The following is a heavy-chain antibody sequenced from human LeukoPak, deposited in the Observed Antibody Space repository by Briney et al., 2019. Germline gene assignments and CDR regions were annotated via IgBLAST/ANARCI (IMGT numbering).Heavy chain of an antibody. Sequence: GGSLRLPCAASGFTFSNYWMSWVRQAPGTGLEWVANIKQDGSEKSYVDSVKGRFTISRDNAKNSLYLQMNSLRAEDTAVYYCTRGRAGIGYWGQGTLVTVSS. CDR3: TRGRAGIGY. J-gene: IGHJ4*02. CDR1: GFTFSNYW. D-gene: IGHD3-16*02. V-gene: IGHV3-7*03. CDR2: IKQDGSEK.